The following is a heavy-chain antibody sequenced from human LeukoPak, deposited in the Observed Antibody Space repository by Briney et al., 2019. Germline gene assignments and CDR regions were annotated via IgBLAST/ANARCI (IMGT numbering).Heavy chain of an antibody. V-gene: IGHV4-4*07. Sequence: SETLSLTCTVSGGSISNYYWSWIRQPAGKGLEWIGRISTSGSTNYNPSLKSRVTMSVVTSKNQFSLKLSSVTAADTALYYCARDHRGKYTSSWYAGGAFDIWGQGTMVTVSS. J-gene: IGHJ3*02. CDR3: ARDHRGKYTSSWYAGGAFDI. D-gene: IGHD6-13*01. CDR1: GGSISNYY. CDR2: ISTSGST.